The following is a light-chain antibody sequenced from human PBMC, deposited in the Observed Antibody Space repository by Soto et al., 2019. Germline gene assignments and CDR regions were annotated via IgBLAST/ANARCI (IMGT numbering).Light chain of an antibody. CDR3: QHYNSYSVT. Sequence: DIQMTQSPSTLSASVGDRVTITCRASQSISSWLAWYQQKPGKAPKLLIYKASSLESGVPSRFSGSGSGTEFTLTISSLQPDDFATYYCQHYNSYSVTFGQGTKVEMK. V-gene: IGKV1-5*03. J-gene: IGKJ1*01. CDR1: QSISSW. CDR2: KAS.